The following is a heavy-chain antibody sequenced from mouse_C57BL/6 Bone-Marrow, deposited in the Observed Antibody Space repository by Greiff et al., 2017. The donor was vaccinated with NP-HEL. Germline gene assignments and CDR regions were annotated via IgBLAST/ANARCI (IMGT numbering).Heavy chain of an antibody. Sequence: EVMLVESGGGLVKPGGSLKLSCAASGFTFSSYTMSWVRQTPEKRLEWVATISGGGGNTYYPDSVKGRFTISRGNAKNTLYLQMSSLRSEDTALYYCARQLYAMDYWGQGTSVTVSS. V-gene: IGHV5-9*01. CDR3: ARQLYAMDY. J-gene: IGHJ4*01. CDR1: GFTFSSYT. CDR2: ISGGGGNT.